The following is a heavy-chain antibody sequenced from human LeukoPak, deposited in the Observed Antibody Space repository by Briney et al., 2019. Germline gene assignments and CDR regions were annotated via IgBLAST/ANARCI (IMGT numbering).Heavy chain of an antibody. V-gene: IGHV3-15*01. J-gene: IGHJ3*02. CDR3: TTNDAFDI. Sequence: GGSLRLSCAASGVAFSHAWMSWVRQAPGKGLEWVAQIKTTSDGGPTDYAAPVKGRFTISRDDSENMLYLQMNSPKTEDTAVYYCTTNDAFDIWGQGTMVIVSS. CDR1: GVAFSHAW. CDR2: IKTTSDGGPT.